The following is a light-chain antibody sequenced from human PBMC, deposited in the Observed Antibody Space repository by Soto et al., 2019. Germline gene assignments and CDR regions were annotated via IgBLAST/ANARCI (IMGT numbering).Light chain of an antibody. CDR2: KAS. CDR1: QSISSW. Sequence: DIQMTQSPSTLSASVGDRVTITCRASQSISSWVAWYQQKPGKGPKLLIYKASHLESGVPSRFSGSGSGTEFTLTISRLAPEDFAVYYCHQYGNGAYTFGQGTKVEMK. J-gene: IGKJ2*01. V-gene: IGKV1-5*03. CDR3: HQYGNGAYT.